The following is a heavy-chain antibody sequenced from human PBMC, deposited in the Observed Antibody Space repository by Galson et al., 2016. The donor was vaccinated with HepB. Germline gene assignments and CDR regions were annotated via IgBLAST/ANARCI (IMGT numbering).Heavy chain of an antibody. CDR1: GFTFSRYG. J-gene: IGHJ2*01. D-gene: IGHD2-15*01. V-gene: IGHV3-30*03. CDR2: ISYDGSKK. CDR3: ATRYCSGGSCYSAAPGYWYFDL. Sequence: SLRLSCAVSGFTFSRYGMYWVRQAPAKGLEWVALISYDGSKKYYADSVKGRFTIPRDNAKNSLYLQMNSLRDEDTAVYYCATRYCSGGSCYSAAPGYWYFDLWGRGTLVTVSS.